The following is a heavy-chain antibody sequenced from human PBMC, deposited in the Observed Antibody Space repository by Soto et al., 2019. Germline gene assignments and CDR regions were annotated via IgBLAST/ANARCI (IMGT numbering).Heavy chain of an antibody. CDR2: INHSGST. CDR1: GGSFSDYY. V-gene: IGHV4-34*01. J-gene: IGHJ3*02. Sequence: PSETLSLTCAVYGGSFSDYYWSWIRQPPGKGLEWIGEINHSGSTNYNPSLKSRVTISVDTSTNHFSLKLSSVTAADTAVYYCARRVRGVNDAFDIWGQGTMVTVSS. CDR3: ARRVRGVNDAFDI. D-gene: IGHD3-10*01.